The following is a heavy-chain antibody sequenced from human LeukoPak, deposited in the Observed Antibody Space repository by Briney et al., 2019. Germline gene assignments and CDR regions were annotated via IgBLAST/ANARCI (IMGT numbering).Heavy chain of an antibody. J-gene: IGHJ4*02. CDR3: ARGQGYYDSSGYYDDY. V-gene: IGHV4-4*02. CDR2: IYHSGST. Sequence: SGTLSLTCAVSGGSISSSNWWSWVRQPPGKGLEWIGEIYHSGSTNYNPSLKSRVTTSVGKSKNQFSLKLSSVTAADTAVYYCARGQGYYDSSGYYDDYWGQGTLVTVSS. D-gene: IGHD3-22*01. CDR1: GGSISSSNW.